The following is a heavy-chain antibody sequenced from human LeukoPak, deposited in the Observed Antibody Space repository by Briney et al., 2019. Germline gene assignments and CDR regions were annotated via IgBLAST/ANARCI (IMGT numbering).Heavy chain of an antibody. CDR2: IWYDGSNK. D-gene: IGHD6-13*01. CDR1: GFTFSSYG. J-gene: IGHJ4*02. CDR3: APREQQLGEPDY. Sequence: PGGSLRLSCAASGFTFSSYGMHWVRQAPGKGLEWVAVIWYDGSNKYYADSVKGRFTISRGNSKNTLYLQMNSLRAEDTAVYYCAPREQQLGEPDYWGQGTLVTVPS. V-gene: IGHV3-33*01.